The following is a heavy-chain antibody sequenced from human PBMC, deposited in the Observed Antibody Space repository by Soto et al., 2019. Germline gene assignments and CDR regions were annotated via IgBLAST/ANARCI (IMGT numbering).Heavy chain of an antibody. CDR1: NFSISSGYY. CDR2: IYRSGTT. V-gene: IGHV4-38-2*01. CDR3: ARTHSGSYYSVFNY. J-gene: IGHJ4*02. D-gene: IGHD1-26*01. Sequence: PSETVPLTCVVSNFSISSGYYWGWIRQSPGKGLEWIASIYRSGTTSYNPSLKSRVTISVDPSKNQFSLMLTAVTAADTAVYYCARTHSGSYYSVFNYWGRGSLVTVSS.